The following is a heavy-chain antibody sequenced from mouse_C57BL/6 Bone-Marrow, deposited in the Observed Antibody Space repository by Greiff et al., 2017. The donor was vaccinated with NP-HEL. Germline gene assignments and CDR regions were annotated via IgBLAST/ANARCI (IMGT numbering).Heavy chain of an antibody. D-gene: IGHD4-1*01. Sequence: EVQLQQSGAALVRPGASVKLSCTASGFNIKDDYMHWVKQRPEQGLEWIGWIDPENGDTEYASKFQGKATITADTSSNTAYLQLSSLTSEDTAVYYCTTWDWGCYWGQGTLVTVAA. V-gene: IGHV14-4*01. CDR3: TTWDWGCY. CDR2: IDPENGDT. CDR1: GFNIKDDY. J-gene: IGHJ3*01.